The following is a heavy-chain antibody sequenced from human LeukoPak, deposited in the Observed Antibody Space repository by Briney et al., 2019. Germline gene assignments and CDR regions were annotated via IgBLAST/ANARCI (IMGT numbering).Heavy chain of an antibody. J-gene: IGHJ5*02. CDR2: ISWNSGSI. D-gene: IGHD2-2*01. V-gene: IGHV3-9*01. CDR1: GFTFDDYA. Sequence: SLRLSCAASGFTFDDYAMHWVRQAPGKGLEWVSGISWNSGSIGYADSVKGRFTISRDNAKNSLYLQMNSLRAEDTALYYCAKDPSDCSSTSCYGWFDPWGQGTLVTVSP. CDR3: AKDPSDCSSTSCYGWFDP.